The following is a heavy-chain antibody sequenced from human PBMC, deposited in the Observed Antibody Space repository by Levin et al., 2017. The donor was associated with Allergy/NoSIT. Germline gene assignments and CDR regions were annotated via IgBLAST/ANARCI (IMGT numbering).Heavy chain of an antibody. CDR3: ARGAWDYYYMDV. Sequence: SETLSLTCTVSGGSIHTYYWSWLRQPPGKGLEWIGFIYYRGNTNYNSSLKVRAAISVDTSKNLFSLNLNSVTAADTAVYFCARGAWDYYYMDVWGKGTTVTVSS. V-gene: IGHV4-59*01. J-gene: IGHJ6*03. D-gene: IGHD3-16*01. CDR2: IYYRGNT. CDR1: GGSIHTYY.